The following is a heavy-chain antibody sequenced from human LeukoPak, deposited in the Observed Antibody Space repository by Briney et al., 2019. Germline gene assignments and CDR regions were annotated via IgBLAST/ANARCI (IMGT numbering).Heavy chain of an antibody. CDR2: ISGSVRYI. D-gene: IGHD3-10*01. CDR3: APEATGVVDY. CDR1: GFTFSSYW. J-gene: IGHJ4*02. V-gene: IGHV3-21*01. Sequence: GGSLRLSCAASGFTFSSYWMNWVRQAPGKGLEWVSSISGSVRYIYYADSVKGRFTISRDNTKKSLYLQMNSLRVEDTAVYYCAPEATGVVDYWGQGTLVTVSS.